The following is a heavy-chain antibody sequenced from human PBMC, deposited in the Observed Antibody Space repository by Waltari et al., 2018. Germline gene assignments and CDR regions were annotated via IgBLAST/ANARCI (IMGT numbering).Heavy chain of an antibody. J-gene: IGHJ6*02. CDR2: INHMGST. CDR1: GGSFSGYY. D-gene: IGHD6-19*01. CDR3: ARGRGSGWYVGYYYYYYGMDV. V-gene: IGHV4-34*01. Sequence: QVQLQQWGAGLLKPSETLSLTCAVYGGSFSGYYWSWIRQPPGKGLEWIGEINHMGSTNYNPSLKSRVTISVDTSKNQFSRKLSSVTAADTAVYYCARGRGSGWYVGYYYYYYGMDVWGQGTTVTVSS.